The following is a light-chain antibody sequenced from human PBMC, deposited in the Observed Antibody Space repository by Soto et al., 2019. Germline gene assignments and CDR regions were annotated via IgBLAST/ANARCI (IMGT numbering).Light chain of an antibody. J-gene: IGLJ2*01. V-gene: IGLV4-69*01. Sequence: QPVLTQSPSASASLGASVKLTCTLSSGHSSYAIAWHQQQPEKGPRYLMKLNGDGSHDKGDGIPDRFSCSSSGAERYLTISSLQSEDEADYYCQTWDTGIRVFGGGTKLTV. CDR2: LNGDGSH. CDR3: QTWDTGIRV. CDR1: SGHSSYA.